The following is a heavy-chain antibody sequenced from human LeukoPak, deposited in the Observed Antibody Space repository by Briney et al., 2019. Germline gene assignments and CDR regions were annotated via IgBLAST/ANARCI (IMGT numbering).Heavy chain of an antibody. J-gene: IGHJ4*02. V-gene: IGHV1-2*06. D-gene: IGHD3-22*01. CDR2: INPNSGGT. CDR1: GYTFTGYY. CDR3: ARDPMREFDY. Sequence: ASVKVSCKASGYTFTGYYMHWVRQAPGQGVEWMGRINPNSGGTDYAQKFQGRVTMTRDTSISTAYMELSRLRSDDTAVYYCARDPMREFDYWGQGTLVTVSS.